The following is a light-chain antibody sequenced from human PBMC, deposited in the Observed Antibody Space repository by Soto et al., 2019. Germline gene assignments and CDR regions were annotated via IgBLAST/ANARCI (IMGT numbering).Light chain of an antibody. Sequence: EIVMTQSPATLSLSPGEIATLSFSASQSVTSNYLAWYQQKRGQPPRLLIYSTSSRATGIPDRFSGSASGTDFTLTISELEPEDFAVYYCQLYHWSLTWTFGPGTKVDIK. CDR1: QSVTSNY. CDR3: QLYHWSLTWT. CDR2: STS. V-gene: IGKV3-20*01. J-gene: IGKJ1*01.